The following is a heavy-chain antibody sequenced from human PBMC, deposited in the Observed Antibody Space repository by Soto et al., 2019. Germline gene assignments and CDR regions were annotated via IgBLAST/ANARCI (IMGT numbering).Heavy chain of an antibody. CDR3: AKVSSSWYAGFFDL. CDR1: VFTFSSYG. D-gene: IGHD6-13*01. V-gene: IGHV3-33*06. Sequence: GGSLRLSCAASVFTFSSYGMHWVRQAPGKGLEWVAVIWYDGSNKYYADSVKGRFTISRDNSKYTLYLQMNTLRVEDTAVYYCAKVSSSWYAGFFDLWGQGTLVTVSS. J-gene: IGHJ4*02. CDR2: IWYDGSNK.